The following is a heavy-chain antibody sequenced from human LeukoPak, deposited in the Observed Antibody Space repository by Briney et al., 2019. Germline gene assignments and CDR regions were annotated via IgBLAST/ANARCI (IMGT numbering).Heavy chain of an antibody. CDR1: GGSFSGYY. CDR2: INHSGST. CDR3: ARGEIVVVTAFDY. J-gene: IGHJ4*02. Sequence: SETLSLTCAVYGGSFSGYYWSWIRQPSGKGLEWIGEINHSGSTNYNPSLKSRVTISVDTSKNQFSLKLSSVTAADTAVYYCARGEIVVVTAFDYWGQGTLVTVSS. V-gene: IGHV4-34*01. D-gene: IGHD3-22*01.